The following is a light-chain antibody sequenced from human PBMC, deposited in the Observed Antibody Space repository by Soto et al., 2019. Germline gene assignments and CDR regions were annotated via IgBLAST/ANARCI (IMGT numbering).Light chain of an antibody. CDR2: KAS. Sequence: DIHMDQSPSTLSASVGDRVTITCRASQDVSHWLAWYQQKPSQAPKLVIYKASSLESGVPSRFSGRGSGTEFTLTIRDLQPDDFATYYCQHYDSYPYTFGQGTSLEIK. CDR3: QHYDSYPYT. J-gene: IGKJ2*01. CDR1: QDVSHW. V-gene: IGKV1-5*03.